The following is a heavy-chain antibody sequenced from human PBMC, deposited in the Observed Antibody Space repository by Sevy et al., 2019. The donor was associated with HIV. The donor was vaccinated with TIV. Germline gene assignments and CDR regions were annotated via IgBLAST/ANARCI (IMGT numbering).Heavy chain of an antibody. CDR2: IYYSGST. V-gene: IGHV4-39*01. CDR1: GGSISSSSYY. D-gene: IGHD5-18*01. J-gene: IGHJ6*02. Sequence: SETLSLTCTVSGGSISSSSYYWGWIRQPPGKGLEWIGSIYYSGSTYYNPSLKSRVTISVDTSKNQFSLKLSSVTAADTAGYDCARHGEDGYSYGSHYYYYGMDVWGQGTTVTVSS. CDR3: ARHGEDGYSYGSHYYYYGMDV.